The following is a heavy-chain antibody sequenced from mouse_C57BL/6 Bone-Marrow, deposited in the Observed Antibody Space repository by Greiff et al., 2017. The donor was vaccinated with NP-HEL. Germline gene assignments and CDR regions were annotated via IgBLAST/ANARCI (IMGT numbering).Heavy chain of an antibody. CDR3: ARGGYYGSRTGAWCAY. J-gene: IGHJ3*01. Sequence: EVQLVESGGGLVKPGGSLKLSCAASGFTFSDYGMHWVRQAPEKGLEWVAYISSGSSTIYYADTVKGRFTISRDNAKNTPFLQMTSLRSEDTAMYYCARGGYYGSRTGAWCAYWGQGTLVTVSA. V-gene: IGHV5-17*01. CDR1: GFTFSDYG. D-gene: IGHD1-1*01. CDR2: ISSGSSTI.